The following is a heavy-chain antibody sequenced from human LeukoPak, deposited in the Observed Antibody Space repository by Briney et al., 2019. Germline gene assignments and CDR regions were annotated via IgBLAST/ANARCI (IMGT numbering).Heavy chain of an antibody. J-gene: IGHJ6*03. Sequence: SETLSLTCTVSGVSISTIGYYWGWIRQPPGKGLEWIGSIYYSGSTYYNPSLKSRVTISIDTSNNQFSLKLSSVTAADTAVYYCASAIYYYYMDVWGKGTTVTVSS. CDR3: ASAIYYYYMDV. V-gene: IGHV4-39*01. CDR1: GVSISTIGYY. CDR2: IYYSGST.